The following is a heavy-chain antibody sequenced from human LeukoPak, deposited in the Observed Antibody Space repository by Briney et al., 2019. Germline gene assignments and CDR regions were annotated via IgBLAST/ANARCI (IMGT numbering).Heavy chain of an antibody. V-gene: IGHV1-69*04. CDR2: IVPIFAIA. Sequence: SVKVSCKASGGTFSSYAISWVRQAPGQGLEWMGRIVPIFAIANYAQKFQGRVTITTDKSTSTAYMELSGLRSEDTAVYYCARSPGYSSGWADDWGRGTLVTVSS. D-gene: IGHD6-19*01. CDR3: ARSPGYSSGWADD. J-gene: IGHJ4*02. CDR1: GGTFSSYA.